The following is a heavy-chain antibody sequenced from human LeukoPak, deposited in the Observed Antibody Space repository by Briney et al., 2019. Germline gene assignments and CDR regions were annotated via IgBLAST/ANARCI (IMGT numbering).Heavy chain of an antibody. J-gene: IGHJ4*02. CDR1: GYSFTSYW. CDR3: ARTYSSSWYVDY. V-gene: IGHV5-51*01. Sequence: GASLQISCKGSGYSFTSYWIGWARQLPGKGLEWMGIIYPGDSDTRYSPSFQGQVTISADKSISTAYLQWSSLKASDTAMYYCARTYSSSWYVDYWGQGTLVTVSS. D-gene: IGHD6-13*01. CDR2: IYPGDSDT.